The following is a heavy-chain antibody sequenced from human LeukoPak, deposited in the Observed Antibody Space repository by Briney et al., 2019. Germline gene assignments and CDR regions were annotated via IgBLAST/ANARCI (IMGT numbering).Heavy chain of an antibody. CDR3: AFKVGATSVVAFDI. V-gene: IGHV3-7*01. D-gene: IGHD1-26*01. Sequence: PGGSLRLSCAASGFTFSSYGMHWVRQAPGKGLEWVANIKQDGSEKYYVDSVKGRFTISRDNAKNSLYLQMNSLRAEDTAVYYCAFKVGATSVVAFDIWGQGTMVTVSS. CDR2: IKQDGSEK. CDR1: GFTFSSYG. J-gene: IGHJ3*02.